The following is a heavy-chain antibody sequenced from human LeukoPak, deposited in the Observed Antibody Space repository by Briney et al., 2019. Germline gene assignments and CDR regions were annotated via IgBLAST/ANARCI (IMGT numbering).Heavy chain of an antibody. CDR3: ARGYDSAFYYYYYMDV. J-gene: IGHJ6*03. V-gene: IGHV6-1*01. Sequence: SQTLSLTCAISGDSVSSNSAAWNWIRQSPSRGLEWLGRTYYRSKWYNDYAGSVKSRITINPETSKNQFSLQLNSVTPEDTAVYYCARGYDSAFYYYYYMDVWGKGTTVTVSS. CDR2: TYYRSKWYN. CDR1: GDSVSSNSAA. D-gene: IGHD3-22*01.